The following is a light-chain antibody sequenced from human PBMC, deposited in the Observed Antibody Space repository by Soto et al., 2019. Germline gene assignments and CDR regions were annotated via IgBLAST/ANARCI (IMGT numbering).Light chain of an antibody. Sequence: EIVLTQSPATLSLSPGERATLSCRASQSVSSYLAWHQQKPGQAPRLLIYDASNRATGIPARFSGSGSGTDFTLTNSSLEPEDFAVYYCQQRSNWPLTFGGGTKVEIK. CDR3: QQRSNWPLT. V-gene: IGKV3-11*01. J-gene: IGKJ4*01. CDR2: DAS. CDR1: QSVSSY.